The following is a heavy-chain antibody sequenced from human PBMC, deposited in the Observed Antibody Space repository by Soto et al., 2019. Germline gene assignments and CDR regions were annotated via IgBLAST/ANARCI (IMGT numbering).Heavy chain of an antibody. J-gene: IGHJ4*02. CDR1: GSTFNNFA. Sequence: QVVLLQSGAEVKEPGSSVRVSCQVSGSTFNNFAFSWVRQAPGHGPAWMGGIVVDSNTAEYSQRFQYRVTITADTSTNTLYMELGSLTFEDTAVYYCARAIKRWEVNSYFDFWGQGTLVTVSS. CDR2: IVVDSNTA. V-gene: IGHV1-69*06. CDR3: ARAIKRWEVNSYFDF. D-gene: IGHD1-26*01.